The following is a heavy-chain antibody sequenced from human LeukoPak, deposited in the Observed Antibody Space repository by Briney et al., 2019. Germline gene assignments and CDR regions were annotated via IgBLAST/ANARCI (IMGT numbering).Heavy chain of an antibody. Sequence: GGSLRLSCAASGFTFSTYAMSWVRQAPERGLQWVSPISGSGGSTYYADSLKGRFTISRDDSKNTLYLQMNSLGAEDTAVYYCAKDHSGGQEALDYWGQGTLVTVSS. J-gene: IGHJ4*02. CDR2: ISGSGGST. D-gene: IGHD3-16*01. CDR3: AKDHSGGQEALDY. V-gene: IGHV3-23*01. CDR1: GFTFSTYA.